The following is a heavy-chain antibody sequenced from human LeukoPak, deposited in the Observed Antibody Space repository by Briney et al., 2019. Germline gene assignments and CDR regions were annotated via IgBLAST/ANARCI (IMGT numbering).Heavy chain of an antibody. Sequence: WVSLTLSCAASGFTFSSYAMSWVRQAPGNGLEWVSTISGSGGSTYYADSVKGRFTISRDNSKNTLYLQMNSLRAEDTAVYYCAKGDGDYGYYYYGMDVWGQGTTVTVSS. D-gene: IGHD4-17*01. V-gene: IGHV3-23*01. CDR2: ISGSGGST. J-gene: IGHJ6*02. CDR3: AKGDGDYGYYYYGMDV. CDR1: GFTFSSYA.